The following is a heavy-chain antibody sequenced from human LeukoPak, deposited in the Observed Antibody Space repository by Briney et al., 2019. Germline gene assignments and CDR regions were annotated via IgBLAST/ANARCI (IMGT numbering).Heavy chain of an antibody. CDR1: GGSISSSSYY. CDR3: ARQGPPLDY. J-gene: IGHJ4*02. CDR2: IYYSGST. Sequence: SETLSLTCTVSGGSISSSSYYWGWICQPPGKGLEWIGSIYYSGSTYYNPSLKSRVTISVDTSKNQFSLKLSSVTAADTAVYYCARQGPPLDYWGQGTLVTVSS. V-gene: IGHV4-39*01.